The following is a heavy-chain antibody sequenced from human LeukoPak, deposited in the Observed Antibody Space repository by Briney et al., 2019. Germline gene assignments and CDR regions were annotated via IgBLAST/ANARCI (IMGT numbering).Heavy chain of an antibody. V-gene: IGHV3-7*01. J-gene: IGHJ4*02. Sequence: GGSLRLSCAASGFTFSSYWMTWVRQAPGKGLKWVANIKHNGDELNYVDSVEDRFTISRDNAKNSLYLHMTGLRAEDTAVYYCARELRTFDSWGQGTLVTVSS. D-gene: IGHD3-16*01. CDR3: ARELRTFDS. CDR2: IKHNGDEL. CDR1: GFTFSSYW.